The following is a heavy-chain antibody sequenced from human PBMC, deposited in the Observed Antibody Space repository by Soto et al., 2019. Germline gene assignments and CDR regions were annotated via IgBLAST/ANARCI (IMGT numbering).Heavy chain of an antibody. J-gene: IGHJ6*02. D-gene: IGHD6-19*01. Sequence: QVQLVQSGAEVKKPGASVKVSCKASGYTFTKLGISWVRPAPGQGLEWMGWVSGYNGETSYAQSLQGRVTMTTDTSTTTAYMELRSLRSDDTAVFYCAREGLGIYYYNGMDVWCQGTTVTVSS. CDR2: VSGYNGET. V-gene: IGHV1-18*01. CDR1: GYTFTKLG. CDR3: AREGLGIYYYNGMDV.